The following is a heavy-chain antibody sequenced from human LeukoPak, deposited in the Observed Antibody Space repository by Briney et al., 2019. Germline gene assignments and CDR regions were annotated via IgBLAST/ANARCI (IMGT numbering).Heavy chain of an antibody. CDR2: ISSSSSYI. V-gene: IGHV3-21*01. J-gene: IGHJ4*02. D-gene: IGHD7-27*01. CDR1: GFTFSSYS. Sequence: PGGSLRLSCAASGFTFSSYSMNWVRQAPGKGLEWVSSISSSSSYIYCADSVKGRFTISRDNAKKLLYLQMNSLRAEDTAVYYCASWTDWGWETWEDYWGQGTLVTVSS. CDR3: ASWTDWGWETWEDY.